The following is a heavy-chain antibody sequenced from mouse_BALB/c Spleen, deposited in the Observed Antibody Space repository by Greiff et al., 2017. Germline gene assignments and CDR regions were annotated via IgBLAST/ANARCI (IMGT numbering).Heavy chain of an antibody. J-gene: IGHJ4*01. Sequence: EVKLMESGGGLVQPGGSMKLSCVASGFTFSNYWMNWVRQSPEKGLEWVAEIRLKSNNYATHYAESVKGRFTISRDDSKSSVYLQMNNLRAEDTGIYYCTRDYGYNYAMDYWGQGTSVTVSS. CDR1: GFTFSNYW. CDR2: IRLKSNNYAT. CDR3: TRDYGYNYAMDY. D-gene: IGHD1-2*01. V-gene: IGHV6-6*02.